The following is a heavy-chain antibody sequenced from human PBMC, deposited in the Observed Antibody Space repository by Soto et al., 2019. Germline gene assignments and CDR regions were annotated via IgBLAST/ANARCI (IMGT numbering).Heavy chain of an antibody. Sequence: LSLTCTVSGGSVSSGSYYWSWIRQPPGKGLEWTGYIYYSGSTNYNPSLKSRVTISVDTSKNQFSLKLSSVTAADTAVYYCARDPYGDFTHYFDYWGQGTLVTVSS. CDR1: GGSVSSGSYY. V-gene: IGHV4-61*01. CDR3: ARDPYGDFTHYFDY. J-gene: IGHJ4*02. D-gene: IGHD4-17*01. CDR2: IYYSGST.